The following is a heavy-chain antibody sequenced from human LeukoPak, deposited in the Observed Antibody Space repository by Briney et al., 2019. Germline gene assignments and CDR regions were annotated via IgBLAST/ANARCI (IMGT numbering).Heavy chain of an antibody. J-gene: IGHJ4*02. V-gene: IGHV3-74*01. Sequence: GGSLRLSCVASGFTFRNYWMHWVRHAPGKGLVWVSRISSDESSTDYADSVKGRFTISRDNSKNTLYLQMNSLRVEDTAMYYCGGSPDFRYYLAYWGQGALVTVSS. CDR1: GFTFRNYW. D-gene: IGHD1-14*01. CDR2: ISSDESST. CDR3: GGSPDFRYYLAY.